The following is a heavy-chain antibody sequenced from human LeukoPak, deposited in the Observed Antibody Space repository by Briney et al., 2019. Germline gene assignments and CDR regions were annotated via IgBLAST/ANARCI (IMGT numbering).Heavy chain of an antibody. CDR2: MNPNSGNT. J-gene: IGHJ5*02. V-gene: IGHV1-8*03. D-gene: IGHD3-3*01. CDR3: ARLHRPDYDFWRGYPFDP. CDR1: GYTFTSYD. Sequence: GASVKVSCKASGYTFTSYDINWVRQATGQGLEWMGWMNPNSGNTGYAQKFQGRVTITRNTSISTAYMELSSQRSEDTTVYYCARLHRPDYDFWRGYPFDPWGQGTLVTVSS.